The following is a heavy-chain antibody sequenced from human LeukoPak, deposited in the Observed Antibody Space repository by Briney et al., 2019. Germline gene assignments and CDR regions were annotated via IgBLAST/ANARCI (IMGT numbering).Heavy chain of an antibody. CDR2: IYYSGST. CDR3: ARHPTDGDSVGYYYYYLDV. Sequence: SETLSLTCTVSGGSISSSSYYWGWTRQPPGKGLEWIGTIYYSGSTYYNPSLKRRVTISVDTPKNQFSLKLRPVTAADTAVYYCARHPTDGDSVGYYYYYLDVWGKGTTVTVSS. V-gene: IGHV4-39*01. J-gene: IGHJ6*03. CDR1: GGSISSSSYY. D-gene: IGHD4-17*01.